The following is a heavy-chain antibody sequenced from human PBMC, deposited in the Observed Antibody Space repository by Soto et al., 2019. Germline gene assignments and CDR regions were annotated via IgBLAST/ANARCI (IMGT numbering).Heavy chain of an antibody. D-gene: IGHD6-19*01. CDR2: INAGNGNT. V-gene: IGHV1-3*01. CDR1: GYTFTSYA. J-gene: IGHJ4*02. Sequence: ASVKVSCKASGYTFTSYAMHWVRQAPGQRLEWVGWINAGNGNTKYSQKFQGRVIITRDTAASTTYMELSSLRSEDTAVYYCARGSGPRGYSSGWYFSDYWGQGTLVTVSS. CDR3: ARGSGPRGYSSGWYFSDY.